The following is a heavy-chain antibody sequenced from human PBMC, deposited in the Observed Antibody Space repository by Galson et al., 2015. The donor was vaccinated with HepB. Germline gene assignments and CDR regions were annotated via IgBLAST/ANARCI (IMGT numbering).Heavy chain of an antibody. CDR1: GFTFSNVW. Sequence: SLRLSCAASGFTFSNVWMSWVRQAPGKGLEWVGRIKSRTDGETIDYGAPVKGRFTISRDDSKNTLYLQMNTLKTEDTAVYYCTSAYGDYNSFPSGEFDYWGQGTLVTVSS. V-gene: IGHV3-15*01. CDR2: IKSRTDGETI. J-gene: IGHJ4*02. CDR3: TSAYGDYNSFPSGEFDY. D-gene: IGHD4-17*01.